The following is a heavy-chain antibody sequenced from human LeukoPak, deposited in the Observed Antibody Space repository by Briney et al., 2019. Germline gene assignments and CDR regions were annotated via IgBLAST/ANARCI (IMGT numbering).Heavy chain of an antibody. CDR3: ASLEWELRSPDY. CDR2: IYYSGST. D-gene: IGHD1-26*01. V-gene: IGHV4-39*01. J-gene: IGHJ4*02. CDR1: GGSISSSSYY. Sequence: PSETLSLTCTVSGGSISSSSYYWGWIRQPPGKGLEWIGSIYYSGSTYYNPSLKSRVTISVDTSKNQFSLKLSSVTAADTAVYYCASLEWELRSPDYWGQGTLVTVSS.